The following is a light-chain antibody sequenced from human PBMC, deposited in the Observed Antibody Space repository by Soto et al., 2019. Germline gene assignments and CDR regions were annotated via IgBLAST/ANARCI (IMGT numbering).Light chain of an antibody. CDR1: SSDVGIYNY. CDR2: DVS. V-gene: IGLV2-14*01. CDR3: NSYVAGGLYV. J-gene: IGLJ1*01. Sequence: QSALTQPASVSGSPGQSITISCTGTSSDVGIYNYVSWYQQHPGKAPKLVIYDVSNRPSGVSGRFSGSKSGNTASLTISGLQDADEADYYCNSYVAGGLYVFGSGTQLTVL.